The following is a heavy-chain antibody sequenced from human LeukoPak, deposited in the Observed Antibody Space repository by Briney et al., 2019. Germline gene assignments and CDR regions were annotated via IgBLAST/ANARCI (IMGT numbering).Heavy chain of an antibody. CDR3: ARASRWGRYFDY. J-gene: IGHJ4*02. V-gene: IGHV3-53*01. D-gene: IGHD3-16*01. CDR1: GFTVSSNY. CDR2: VYPGGST. Sequence: PGGSLRLSCAASGFTVSSNYMTWVRQAPGKGLEWVSIVYPGGSTYYADSVEGRFTISRDNSKNTLYLQMNSLRAEDTAVYYCARASRWGRYFDYWGQGTLVTVSS.